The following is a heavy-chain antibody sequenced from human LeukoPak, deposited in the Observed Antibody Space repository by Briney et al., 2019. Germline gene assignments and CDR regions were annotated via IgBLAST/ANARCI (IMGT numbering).Heavy chain of an antibody. V-gene: IGHV4-39*07. CDR1: GGSISSSSYY. CDR3: ARVGVRGYFTGYFDY. J-gene: IGHJ4*02. Sequence: SETLSLTCTVSGGSISSSSYYWGWIRQPPGKGLEWIGSIYYSGSTYYNPSLKSRVTISVDTSKNQFSLKLSSVTAADTAVYYRARVGVRGYFTGYFDYWGQGTLVTVSS. CDR2: IYYSGST. D-gene: IGHD3-22*01.